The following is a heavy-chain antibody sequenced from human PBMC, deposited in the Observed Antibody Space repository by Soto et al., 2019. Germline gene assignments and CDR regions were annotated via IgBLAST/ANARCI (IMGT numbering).Heavy chain of an antibody. Sequence: GGSLRLSCAASGFTFSNAWMSWVRQAPGKGLEWVGRIKSKTDGGTTDYAAPVKGRFTISRDDSKNTLYLQMNSLKTEDTAVYYCTTEASSEDAFDIWGQGTMVTVSS. CDR3: TTEASSEDAFDI. CDR1: GFTFSNAW. D-gene: IGHD6-19*01. J-gene: IGHJ3*02. V-gene: IGHV3-15*01. CDR2: IKSKTDGGTT.